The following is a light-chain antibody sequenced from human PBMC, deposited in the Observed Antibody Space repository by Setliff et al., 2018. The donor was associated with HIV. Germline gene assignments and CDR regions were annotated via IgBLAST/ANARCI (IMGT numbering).Light chain of an antibody. V-gene: IGLV2-14*03. J-gene: IGLJ1*01. Sequence: QSALAQPASVSGSPGQSITISCTGSSSDVGYYESVSWYQHHPGEVPKLIIYDVTNRPSGVPDRFSGSKSGNTASLTISTLRTEDEADYYCSSYTSVNTWVFGTGTKVTVL. CDR1: SSDVGYYES. CDR2: DVT. CDR3: SSYTSVNTWV.